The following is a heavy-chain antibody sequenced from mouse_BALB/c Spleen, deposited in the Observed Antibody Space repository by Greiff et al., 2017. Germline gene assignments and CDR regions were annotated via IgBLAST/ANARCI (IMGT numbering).Heavy chain of an antibody. CDR1: GYTFTSYW. D-gene: IGHD1-3*01. J-gene: IGHJ2*01. Sequence: QVQLQQPGAELVKPGAPVKLSCKASGYTFTSYWMNWVKQRPGRGLEWIGRIDPSDSETNYNQKFKDKATLTVDKSSNTAYIQLSSLTSEDSAVYYCARSLSSDSAGFDYWGQGTTLTVSS. CDR3: ARSLSSDSAGFDY. V-gene: IGHV1-69*02. CDR2: IDPSDSET.